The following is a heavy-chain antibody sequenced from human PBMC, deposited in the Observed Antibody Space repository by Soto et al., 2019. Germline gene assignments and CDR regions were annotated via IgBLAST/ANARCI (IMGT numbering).Heavy chain of an antibody. V-gene: IGHV4-59*01. CDR1: SGSINLWY. D-gene: IGHD3-9*01. Sequence: PSETLSLTCTVSSGSINLWYWSWIRQPPGKGLEWIGYIYYSGSTHYNPYLKSRVTISVDTSKNQFSLKLNSVTAADTAVYYCARTYYDILTGYRFDSWGPGTLVTVSS. J-gene: IGHJ4*02. CDR2: IYYSGST. CDR3: ARTYYDILTGYRFDS.